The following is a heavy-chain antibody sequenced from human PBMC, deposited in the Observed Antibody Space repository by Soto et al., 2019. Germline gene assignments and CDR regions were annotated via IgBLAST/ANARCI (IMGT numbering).Heavy chain of an antibody. CDR3: TTDPGDYQDF. D-gene: IGHD4-17*01. CDR1: GITFINAW. V-gene: IGHV3-15*01. CDR2: IKNKADGGTA. Sequence: EVQLVESGGDLVKPGGCLRLSCAASGITFINAWMGWVRQSPGKGLEWVGRIKNKADGGTADYAAPVRGRFTISRDDSRNTLFLQMNSLETEDKAVYYCTTDPGDYQDFWGQGTLVTVSS. J-gene: IGHJ4*02.